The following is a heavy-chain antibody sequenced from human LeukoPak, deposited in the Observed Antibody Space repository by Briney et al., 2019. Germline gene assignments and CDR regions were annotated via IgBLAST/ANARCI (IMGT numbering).Heavy chain of an antibody. V-gene: IGHV4-34*01. CDR2: ICHSGST. Sequence: SETLSLTCAVYGGSFSGYYWRWIRQPPGKGLEWIGEICHSGSTNYNPSLKSRVTISVDKSKNQFSLKLSSVTAADTAVYYCARRGAATTYYDFWSGYIRWGQGTLVTVSS. CDR1: GGSFSGYY. D-gene: IGHD3-3*01. CDR3: ARRGAATTYYDFWSGYIR. J-gene: IGHJ4*02.